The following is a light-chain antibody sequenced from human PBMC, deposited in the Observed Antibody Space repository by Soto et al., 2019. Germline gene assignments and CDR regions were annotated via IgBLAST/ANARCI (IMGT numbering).Light chain of an antibody. CDR1: QSVSSN. J-gene: IGKJ1*01. CDR3: QQYNNWPRT. Sequence: EIVLTQSPGTLSLSPRERATLSCRASQSVSSNLAWYQQKPGQAPRLLIYGASTRATGIPARFSGSGSGTEFTLTISSLQSEDFAVYYCQQYNNWPRTFGQGTKVDIK. V-gene: IGKV3-15*01. CDR2: GAS.